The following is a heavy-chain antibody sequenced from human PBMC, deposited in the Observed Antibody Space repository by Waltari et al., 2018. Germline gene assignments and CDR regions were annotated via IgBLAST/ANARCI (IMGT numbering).Heavy chain of an antibody. Sequence: EVQLVESGGGLVKPGGSLRLSCAASGFTFSSYSMNWVRQAPGKGLEWVSSISSSSSYIYYADSVKGRFTISRDNAKNSLYLQMNSLRAEDTAVYYCARETVVVVCFDYWGQGTLVTVSS. CDR3: ARETVVVVCFDY. D-gene: IGHD2-15*01. CDR2: ISSSSSYI. V-gene: IGHV3-21*01. J-gene: IGHJ4*02. CDR1: GFTFSSYS.